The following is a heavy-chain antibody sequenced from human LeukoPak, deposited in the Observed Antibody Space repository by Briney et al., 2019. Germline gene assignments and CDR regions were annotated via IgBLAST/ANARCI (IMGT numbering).Heavy chain of an antibody. CDR1: GFTFSSYW. V-gene: IGHV3-74*01. CDR3: VRMIRGY. CDR2: INNDGSGT. D-gene: IGHD3-10*01. J-gene: IGHJ4*02. Sequence: GGSLRLSCAASGFTFSSYWMHWVRQAPGKGLVWVSRINNDGSGTTYADSVKGRFTSSRDNAKNTLYLQMNSLRAEDTAVYYCVRMIRGYWGQGTLVTVSS.